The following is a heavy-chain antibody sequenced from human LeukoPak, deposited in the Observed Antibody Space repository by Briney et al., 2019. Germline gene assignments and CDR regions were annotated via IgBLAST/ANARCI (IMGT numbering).Heavy chain of an antibody. V-gene: IGHV4-39*01. CDR1: GGSISSSSHY. J-gene: IGHJ6*03. D-gene: IGHD3-10*01. CDR2: IYYTGSGST. CDR3: ASLAGSWKYYHYMDV. Sequence: PSETLSLTCTVSGGSISSSSHYWGWIRRPPGKGLEWIGSIYYTGSGSTYYNPSLKSRVTVSVDTSKNQFSLKMSSVTAADTAVYYCASLAGSWKYYHYMDVWGKGTTVTVSS.